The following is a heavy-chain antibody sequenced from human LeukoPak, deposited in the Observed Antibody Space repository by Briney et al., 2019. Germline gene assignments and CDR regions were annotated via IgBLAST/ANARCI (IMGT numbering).Heavy chain of an antibody. J-gene: IGHJ5*02. V-gene: IGHV3-21*01. Sequence: GGSLRLSCAASGFTSSSYWMSWVRQAPGKGLEWVSSISSSSSYIYYADSVKGRFTISRDNAKNSLYLQMNSLRAEDTAVYYCARAVAVPWFDPWGQGTLVTVSS. CDR3: ARAVAVPWFDP. D-gene: IGHD6-19*01. CDR2: ISSSSSYI. CDR1: GFTSSSYW.